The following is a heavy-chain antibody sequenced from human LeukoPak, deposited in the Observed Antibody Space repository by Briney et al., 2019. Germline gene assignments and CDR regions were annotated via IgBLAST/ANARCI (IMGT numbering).Heavy chain of an antibody. CDR2: ISSSSSYI. V-gene: IGHV3-21*01. CDR1: GFTFSSYG. D-gene: IGHD1-1*01. Sequence: GGSLRLSCAASGFTFSSYGMSWVRQAPGKGLEWVSSISSSSSYIYYADSVKGRFTISRDNAKNSLYLQMNSLRVEDTAVYYCARQSSIWNDGTNTDFNYWGQGTLVTVSS. J-gene: IGHJ4*02. CDR3: ARQSSIWNDGTNTDFNY.